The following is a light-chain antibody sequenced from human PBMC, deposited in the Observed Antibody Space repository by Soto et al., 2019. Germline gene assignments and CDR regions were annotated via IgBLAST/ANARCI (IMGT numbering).Light chain of an antibody. CDR3: QQYVTTPRT. CDR2: GTS. Sequence: EIVLTQSPGILSLSPGARATLSCRASQTVAYTSLAWYQQRPGQAPRLLIYGTSTRATGTPDRFIGSGSGTAFTLPISRLEPEDVAVYYCQQYVTTPRTFGQGTKVE. CDR1: QTVAYTS. J-gene: IGKJ1*01. V-gene: IGKV3-20*01.